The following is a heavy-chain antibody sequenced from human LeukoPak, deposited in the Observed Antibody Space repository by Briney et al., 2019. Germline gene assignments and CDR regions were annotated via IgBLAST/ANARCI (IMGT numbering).Heavy chain of an antibody. Sequence: ASVKVSCKASGYTFTSYDINWVRQATGQGLEWMGWMNPNSGNTGYAKKFQGRVTMTEDTSTDTAYMELSSLRSEDTAVYYCVTGITVAGTKYYFDYWGQGILVTVSP. CDR2: MNPNSGNT. J-gene: IGHJ4*02. CDR3: VTGITVAGTKYYFDY. D-gene: IGHD6-19*01. V-gene: IGHV1-8*01. CDR1: GYTFTSYD.